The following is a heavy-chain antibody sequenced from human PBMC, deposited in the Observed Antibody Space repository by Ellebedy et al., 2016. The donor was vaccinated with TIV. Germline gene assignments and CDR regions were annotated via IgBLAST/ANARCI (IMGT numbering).Heavy chain of an antibody. V-gene: IGHV1-18*01. D-gene: IGHD5-18*01. Sequence: ASVKVSCXASGYTFTTSVISWVRQAPGQGLEWMGGISAYNGNTNYAQKLQGRVTMTTDTSTSTAYMELRSLRSDDTAVYYCGRDVDTAMVYGWSDPWGQGTLVTVSS. J-gene: IGHJ5*02. CDR1: GYTFTTSV. CDR3: GRDVDTAMVYGWSDP. CDR2: ISAYNGNT.